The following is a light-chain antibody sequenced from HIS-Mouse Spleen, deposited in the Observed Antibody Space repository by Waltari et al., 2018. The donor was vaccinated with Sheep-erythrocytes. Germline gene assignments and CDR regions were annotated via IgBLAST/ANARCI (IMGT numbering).Light chain of an antibody. CDR2: EGS. J-gene: IGLJ3*02. Sequence: QSALTQPASVSGSPGQSITISCTGTSSDVGSYNLVSWYQQHPGKAPKLMIYEGSKRPSGVSNRFSGSKYGNTASLTISGRQAEDEADYYCCSYAGSSTPWVFGGGTKLTVL. V-gene: IGLV2-23*01. CDR3: CSYAGSSTPWV. CDR1: SSDVGSYNL.